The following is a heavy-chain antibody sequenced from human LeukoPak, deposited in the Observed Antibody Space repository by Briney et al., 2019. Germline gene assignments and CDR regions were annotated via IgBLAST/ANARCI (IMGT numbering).Heavy chain of an antibody. CDR1: GFTFSNYN. Sequence: GGSLRLSCAASGFTFSNYNMNWVRQAPGKGLEWVSFISNGGGYIYYTDSVKGRFTISRDSAKNSLFLQMNSLRAEDTAVYYCARGYVAVAATGHFDYWGQGTLVTVSS. D-gene: IGHD6-19*01. CDR2: ISNGGGYI. V-gene: IGHV3-21*01. J-gene: IGHJ4*02. CDR3: ARGYVAVAATGHFDY.